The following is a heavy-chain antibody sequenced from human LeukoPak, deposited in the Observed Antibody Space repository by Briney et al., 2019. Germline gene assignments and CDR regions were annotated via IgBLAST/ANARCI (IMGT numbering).Heavy chain of an antibody. CDR2: IGTAGDT. J-gene: IGHJ6*02. CDR3: ARDLVSYDFWSAKYYYYGMDV. D-gene: IGHD3-3*01. Sequence: GVSLRLSCAASGFTFSSYDMHWVRQATGKGLEWVSAIGTAGDTYYPGSVKGRFTISRENAKNSLYLQMNSLRAGDTAVYYCARDLVSYDFWSAKYYYYGMDVWGQGTTVTVSS. CDR1: GFTFSSYD. V-gene: IGHV3-13*01.